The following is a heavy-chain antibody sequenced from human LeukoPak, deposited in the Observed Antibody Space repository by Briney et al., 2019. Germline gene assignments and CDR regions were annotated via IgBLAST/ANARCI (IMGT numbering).Heavy chain of an antibody. CDR1: GYTLTELS. D-gene: IGHD2-8*01. V-gene: IGHV1-24*01. Sequence: ASVKVSCKVSGYTLTELSMHWVRQAPGKGLEWMGGFDPEDGETIYAQKFQGRVTMTEDTSTDTAYMGLSSLRSEDTAVYYCASEHRYCTNGVCYSDPSDFDHWGQGTLVTVSS. CDR2: FDPEDGET. J-gene: IGHJ4*02. CDR3: ASEHRYCTNGVCYSDPSDFDH.